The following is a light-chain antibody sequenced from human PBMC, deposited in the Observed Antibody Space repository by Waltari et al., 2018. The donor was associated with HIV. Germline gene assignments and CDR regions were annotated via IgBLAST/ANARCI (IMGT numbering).Light chain of an antibody. CDR3: QSYDSSNHNWV. J-gene: IGLJ3*02. CDR1: RGSFASNY. CDR2: EDN. V-gene: IGLV6-57*03. Sequence: NFMLTQPHSVSESPGKTVTISCTRSRGSFASNYSQCNQQRPGSAPTTVMYEDNQRPSGVPDRFSGSIDRSSNSASLTISGLKTEDEADYYCQSYDSSNHNWVFGGGTKLTVL.